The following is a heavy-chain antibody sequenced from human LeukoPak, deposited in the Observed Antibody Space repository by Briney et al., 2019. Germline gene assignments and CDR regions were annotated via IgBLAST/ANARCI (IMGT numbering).Heavy chain of an antibody. J-gene: IGHJ4*02. CDR1: GDSISSYF. CDR2: MHNGRYS. Sequence: KTSETLSLTCSVPGDSISSYFWGWIRQPPGKGLEWIGDMHNGRYSNYNPSLKSRVTISGDTSKNQLSLKLTSVTAADTAVYYCAATIKRDYGDTNLDNWGQGTLVTVSS. V-gene: IGHV4-59*01. D-gene: IGHD4/OR15-4a*01. CDR3: AATIKRDYGDTNLDN.